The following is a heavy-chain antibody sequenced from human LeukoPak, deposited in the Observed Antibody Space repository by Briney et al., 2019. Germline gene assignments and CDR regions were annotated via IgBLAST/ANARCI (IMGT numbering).Heavy chain of an antibody. Sequence: SETLSLTCTVFGSSISSGSYYWSWIRQPAGKGLEWIGRIYTSGSTNYNPSLKSRVTISIDTSKNQFSLKLSSVTAADTAVYYCAREGQNWGYDAFDIWGQGTMVTVSS. CDR2: IYTSGST. V-gene: IGHV4-61*02. J-gene: IGHJ3*02. CDR1: GSSISSGSYY. CDR3: AREGQNWGYDAFDI. D-gene: IGHD7-27*01.